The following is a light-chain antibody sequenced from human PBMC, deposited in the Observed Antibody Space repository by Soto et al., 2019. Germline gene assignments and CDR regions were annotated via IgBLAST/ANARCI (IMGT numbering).Light chain of an antibody. J-gene: IGKJ1*01. CDR2: DAS. Sequence: EIVLTQSPPTLSLSPGERATLSCRASQSVSSYLAWYQQKPGQAPRLLIDDASKRATGVPARFSGSGSGTDFTLTISSLEPEDFAVYYCQQRSNWLWTFGQGTKVDIK. V-gene: IGKV3-11*01. CDR3: QQRSNWLWT. CDR1: QSVSSY.